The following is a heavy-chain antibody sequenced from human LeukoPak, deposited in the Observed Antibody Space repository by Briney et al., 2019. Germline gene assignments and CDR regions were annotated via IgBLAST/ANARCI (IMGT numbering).Heavy chain of an antibody. CDR1: GYTFTSYG. J-gene: IGHJ4*02. CDR3: ARDRYGDGFAHFDY. Sequence: GVSVKVSCKASGYTFTSYGISWVRQAPGQALEWMGWISGYNGNTNYAQKLQGRVTMTTDTSTSTAYMELRSLRSDDTAVYYCARDRYGDGFAHFDYWGQGALVTVSS. V-gene: IGHV1-18*01. D-gene: IGHD5-24*01. CDR2: ISGYNGNT.